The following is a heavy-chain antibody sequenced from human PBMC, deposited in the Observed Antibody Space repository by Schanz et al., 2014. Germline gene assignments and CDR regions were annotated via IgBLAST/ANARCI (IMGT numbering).Heavy chain of an antibody. CDR3: ARGYGDSPTDF. Sequence: QVQLVQSGAEVKKPGSSMKVSFTASGGTFNSYTLNWVRQAPGQGLEWMGRIIPILGIANYAQKFQGRVTITADRSTSTAYMELSSLRSEDTAVYYCARGYGDSPTDFWGQGTLVTVSS. V-gene: IGHV1-69*02. D-gene: IGHD4-17*01. CDR2: IIPILGIA. J-gene: IGHJ4*02. CDR1: GGTFNSYT.